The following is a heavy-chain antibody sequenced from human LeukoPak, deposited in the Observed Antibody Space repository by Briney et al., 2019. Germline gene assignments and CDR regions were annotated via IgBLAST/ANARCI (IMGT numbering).Heavy chain of an antibody. D-gene: IGHD6-19*01. J-gene: IGHJ4*02. CDR1: GFTFSNYA. Sequence: PGGSLRLSCAASGFTFSNYALSWVRQAPGKGLEWVAVIWYDGSNKYYADSVKGRFTISRDNSKNTLYLQMNSLRAEDTAVYYCARDHSSGWYSDYFDYWGQGTLVTVSS. CDR2: IWYDGSNK. CDR3: ARDHSSGWYSDYFDY. V-gene: IGHV3-33*08.